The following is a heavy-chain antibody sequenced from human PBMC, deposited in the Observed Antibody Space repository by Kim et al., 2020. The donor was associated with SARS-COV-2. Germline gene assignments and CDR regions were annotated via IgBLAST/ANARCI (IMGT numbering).Heavy chain of an antibody. J-gene: IGHJ5*02. Sequence: GGSLRLSCAASGFTFSSYSMNWVRQAPGKGLEWVSSISSSSSYIYYADSVKGRFTISRDNAKNSLYLQMNSLRAEDTAVYYCARDHEVGATGGYNWFDPWGQGTLVTVSS. CDR3: ARDHEVGATGGYNWFDP. CDR1: GFTFSSYS. D-gene: IGHD1-26*01. CDR2: ISSSSSYI. V-gene: IGHV3-21*01.